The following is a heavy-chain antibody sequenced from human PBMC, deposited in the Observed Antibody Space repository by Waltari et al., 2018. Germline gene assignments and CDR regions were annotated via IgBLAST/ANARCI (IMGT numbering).Heavy chain of an antibody. CDR3: TTEYYYDLAY. CDR1: GFTLSNAW. J-gene: IGHJ4*02. Sequence: EVQLVESGGGLVKPGGSLRLSCAASGFTLSNAWMSWVSQAPGKGLEWVGRIKSKTDGGTRDYAAPVKGRFTISRDDSKNMVYLQMNSLKTEDTAVYYCTTEYYYDLAYWGQGTLVTVSS. V-gene: IGHV3-15*01. D-gene: IGHD3-22*01. CDR2: IKSKTDGGTR.